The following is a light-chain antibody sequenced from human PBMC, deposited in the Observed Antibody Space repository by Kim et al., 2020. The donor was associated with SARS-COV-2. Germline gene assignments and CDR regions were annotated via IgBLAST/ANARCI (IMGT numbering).Light chain of an antibody. V-gene: IGLV4-69*01. CDR2: LNSDGSH. CDR3: QTWGTGIWV. CDR1: SRHRSYA. Sequence: VKLPGPLNSRHRSYAIEWHQQQPEKGPRYLMKLNSDGSHSKGDGIPDRFSGSSSGAERYLTISSLQSEDEADYYCQTWGTGIWVFGGGTQLTVL. J-gene: IGLJ3*02.